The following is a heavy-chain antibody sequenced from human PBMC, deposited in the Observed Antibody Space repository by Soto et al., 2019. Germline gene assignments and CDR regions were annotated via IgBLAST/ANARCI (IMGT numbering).Heavy chain of an antibody. CDR1: GGSISSSSYY. CDR3: ASRETFLEWLSHGDWFDP. D-gene: IGHD3-3*02. CDR2: IYYSGST. J-gene: IGHJ5*02. Sequence: QLQLQESGPGLVKPSETLSLTCTVSGGSISSSSYYWGWIRQPPGKGLEWTGSIYYSGSTYYNPYLTSRVTISVDTTKNQFSLRLSSVTAADTAVYCCASRETFLEWLSHGDWFDPWGQGTLVTVSS. V-gene: IGHV4-39*01.